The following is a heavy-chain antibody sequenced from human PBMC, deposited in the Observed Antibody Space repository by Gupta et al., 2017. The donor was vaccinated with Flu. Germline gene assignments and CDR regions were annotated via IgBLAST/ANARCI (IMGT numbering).Heavy chain of an antibody. V-gene: IGHV3-23*01. D-gene: IGHD4-17*01. J-gene: IGHJ5*02. CDR3: AKDLTVTTWPPSPCWFDP. Sequence: FTISRDNSKNTLYLQMNSLRAEDTAVYYCAKDLTVTTWPPSPCWFDPWGQGTLVTVSS.